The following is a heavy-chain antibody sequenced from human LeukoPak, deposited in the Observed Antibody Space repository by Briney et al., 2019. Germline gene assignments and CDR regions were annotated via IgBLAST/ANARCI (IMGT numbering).Heavy chain of an antibody. CDR1: GYTFTSYG. CDR2: MNPNSGNT. V-gene: IGHV1-8*03. Sequence: ASVKVSCKASGYTFTSYGISWVRQAPGQGLEWMGWMNPNSGNTGYAQKFQGRVTITRNTSISTAYMELSSLRSEDTAVYYCAKGSGIADAFDIWGQGTMVTVSS. CDR3: AKGSGIADAFDI. J-gene: IGHJ3*02. D-gene: IGHD6-13*01.